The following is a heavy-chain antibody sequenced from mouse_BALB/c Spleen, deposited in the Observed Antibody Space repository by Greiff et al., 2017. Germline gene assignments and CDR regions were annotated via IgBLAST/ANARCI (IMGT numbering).Heavy chain of an antibody. V-gene: IGHV1-54*03. J-gene: IGHJ2*01. Sequence: VKLMESGAELVRPGTSVKVSCKASGYAFTNYLIEWVKQRPGQGLEWIGVINPGSGGTNYNEKFKGKATLTADKSSSTAYMQLSSLTSDDSAVYFCARSEGLRPFDYWGQGTTLTVSS. CDR1: GYAFTNYL. CDR3: ARSEGLRPFDY. CDR2: INPGSGGT. D-gene: IGHD1-2*01.